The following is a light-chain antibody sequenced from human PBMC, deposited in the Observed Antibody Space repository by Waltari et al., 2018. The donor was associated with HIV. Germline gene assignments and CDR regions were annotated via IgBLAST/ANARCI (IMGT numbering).Light chain of an antibody. J-gene: IGLJ1*01. Sequence: QSVLTQPPSASGAPGQSITISCSGSTSNIGTNTVNWYQQVPGSAPRVLSYTDNQRFTGVPDRFSGSKSGTSAALAIKGLQSEDEASYFCATWDDSLNGLVFGTGTWVTVL. CDR2: TDN. CDR1: TSNIGTNT. CDR3: ATWDDSLNGLV. V-gene: IGLV1-44*01.